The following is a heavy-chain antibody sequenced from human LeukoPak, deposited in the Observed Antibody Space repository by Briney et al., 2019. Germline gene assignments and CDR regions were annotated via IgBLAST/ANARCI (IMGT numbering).Heavy chain of an antibody. V-gene: IGHV4-39*01. J-gene: IGHJ3*01. D-gene: IGHD3-10*01. Sequence: SETLSLTCTVSGASTSSSRYYWDWVRQAPGTGLEWTGCFYYNGNTFYNPSLKNRVTVSVDTSKNQFSLELSSVTAADTAVYYCASRGAVTWATGETVWGLGTMVAVSS. CDR1: GASTSSSRYY. CDR2: FYYNGNT. CDR3: ASRGAVTWATGETV.